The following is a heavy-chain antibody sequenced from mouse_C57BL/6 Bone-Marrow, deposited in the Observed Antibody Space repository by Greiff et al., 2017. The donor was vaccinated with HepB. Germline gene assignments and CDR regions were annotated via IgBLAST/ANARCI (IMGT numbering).Heavy chain of an antibody. CDR2: IYPGDGDT. V-gene: IGHV1-80*01. J-gene: IGHJ2*01. CDR3: AREGYYYGSSYMNY. CDR1: GYAFSSYW. Sequence: QVQLQQSGAELVKPGASVKISCKASGYAFSSYWMNWVKQRPGKGLEWIGQIYPGDGDTNYNGKFKGKATLTADKSSSTAYMQLSSLTSEDSAVYFCAREGYYYGSSYMNYWGQGTTLTVSS. D-gene: IGHD1-1*01.